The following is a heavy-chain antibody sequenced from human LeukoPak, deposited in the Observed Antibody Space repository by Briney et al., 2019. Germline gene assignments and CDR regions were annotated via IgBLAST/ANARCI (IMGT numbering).Heavy chain of an antibody. J-gene: IGHJ6*03. CDR3: AKEGPSGMDWNYGSHMDV. D-gene: IGHD1-7*01. CDR1: GFTFSSYA. Sequence: GGSLRLSCAASGFTFSSYAMSWVRQAPGKGLEWVSAISGSGGSTYYADSVKGRFTISRDNSKNTLYLQMNSLRAEDTAVYYCAKEGPSGMDWNYGSHMDVWGKGTTVTVSS. V-gene: IGHV3-23*01. CDR2: ISGSGGST.